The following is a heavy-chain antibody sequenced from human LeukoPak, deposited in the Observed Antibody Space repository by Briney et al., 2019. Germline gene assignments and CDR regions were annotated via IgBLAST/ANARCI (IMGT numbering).Heavy chain of an antibody. Sequence: PSETLSLTCTVSGGSISSSSYYWGWIRQPPGKGLEWIGSIYYSGSTYYNPSLKSRVTISVDTSKNQFSLKLSSVTAADTAVYYCARRGDSGGYYIIDYWGKEPLVTVSS. CDR2: IYYSGST. CDR3: ARRGDSGGYYIIDY. J-gene: IGHJ4*02. D-gene: IGHD3-22*01. CDR1: GGSISSSSYY. V-gene: IGHV4-39*01.